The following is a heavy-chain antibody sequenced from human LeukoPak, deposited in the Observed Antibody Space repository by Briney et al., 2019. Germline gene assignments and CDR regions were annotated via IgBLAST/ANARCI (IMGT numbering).Heavy chain of an antibody. CDR1: GFTFSSYS. V-gene: IGHV3-21*01. Sequence: GGSLRLSCAASGFTFSSYSMNWVRQAPGKGLEWVSSISSSSSYIYYADSVKGRFTISRDNAKNSLYLQMNSLRAEDTAVYYCARDAGEWLTGSAYYYYMDVWGKGTTVTVSS. CDR2: ISSSSSYI. J-gene: IGHJ6*03. D-gene: IGHD6-19*01. CDR3: ARDAGEWLTGSAYYYYMDV.